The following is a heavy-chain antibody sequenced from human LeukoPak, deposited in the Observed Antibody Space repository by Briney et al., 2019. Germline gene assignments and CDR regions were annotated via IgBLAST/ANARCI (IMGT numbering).Heavy chain of an antibody. CDR1: EFTVSSTY. CDR2: ISRSSSTI. J-gene: IGHJ4*02. Sequence: GGSLRLSCAASEFTVSSTYITWLRQAPGKGLEWVSYISRSSSTIYYADSVKGRFTISRDNSKNTLYLQMNSLRAEDTAVYYCARAITMIVVVNGYWGQGTLVTVSS. D-gene: IGHD3-22*01. CDR3: ARAITMIVVVNGY. V-gene: IGHV3-48*01.